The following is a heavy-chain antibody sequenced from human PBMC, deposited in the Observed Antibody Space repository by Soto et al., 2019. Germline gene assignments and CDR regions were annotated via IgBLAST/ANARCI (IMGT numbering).Heavy chain of an antibody. D-gene: IGHD3-16*01. J-gene: IGHJ6*02. Sequence: QVQLVQSGDEVKKPGASVKVSCKASGYIFVNYGIAWVRQAPGQGLEWMGGISPYTGNTHSATKIQGRLTMTTDTSTSTAYMDLGSLTSDYTAVYYCVMVDNYVTPTPQDVWGQGTTVTVSS. CDR1: GYIFVNYG. CDR3: VMVDNYVTPTPQDV. V-gene: IGHV1-18*01. CDR2: ISPYTGNT.